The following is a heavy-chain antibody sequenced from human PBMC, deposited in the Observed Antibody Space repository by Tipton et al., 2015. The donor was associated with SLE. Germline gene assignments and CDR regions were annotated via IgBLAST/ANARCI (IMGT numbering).Heavy chain of an antibody. Sequence: LRLSCTVSGGSISSSGHYWGWIRQPPGKGLEWIGSIYYSVATHYNPSLNSRVTMSLDTSKSQFSLKLTSVTAADTAVYYCARDWGGEALDFWGQGTLVTVSS. CDR2: IYYSVAT. J-gene: IGHJ4*02. CDR1: GGSISSSGHY. D-gene: IGHD2-21*01. V-gene: IGHV4-39*07. CDR3: ARDWGGEALDF.